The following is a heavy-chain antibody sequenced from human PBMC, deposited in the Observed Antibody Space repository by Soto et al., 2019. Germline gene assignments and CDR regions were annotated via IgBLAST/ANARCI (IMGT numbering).Heavy chain of an antibody. D-gene: IGHD3-22*01. CDR1: GGSISSGGYS. CDR2: IYHSGST. Sequence: SETLSLTCAVSGGSISSGGYSWSWIRQPPGKGLEWIGYIYHSGSTYYNPSLKSRVTISVDRSKNQFSLKLSSVTAADTSVYYCARVFGYYDSSGYYYDQYYFDYWGQGTLVTVSS. V-gene: IGHV4-30-2*01. J-gene: IGHJ4*02. CDR3: ARVFGYYDSSGYYYDQYYFDY.